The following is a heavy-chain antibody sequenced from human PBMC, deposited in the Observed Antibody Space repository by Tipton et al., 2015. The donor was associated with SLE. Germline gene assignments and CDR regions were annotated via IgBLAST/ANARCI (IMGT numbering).Heavy chain of an antibody. V-gene: IGHV4-59*01. CDR3: VGEVAGKGFSG. CDR2: IHYSGST. D-gene: IGHD6-19*01. CDR1: GGSISSYY. Sequence: TLSLTCTVSGGSISSYYWSWIRQPPGKGLEWIGYIHYSGSTNYNPSLKSRVTITVDTSKNQFSLKPSSVTAADTAVYYCVGEVAGKGFSGWGQGTLVTVSS. J-gene: IGHJ4*02.